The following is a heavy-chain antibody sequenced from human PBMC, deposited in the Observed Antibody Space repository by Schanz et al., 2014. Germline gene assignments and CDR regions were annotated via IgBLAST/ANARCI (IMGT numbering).Heavy chain of an antibody. V-gene: IGHV4-39*01. CDR2: IYYTGTT. Sequence: QLQLQESGPGLVKPSETLSLTCTVSGASISGSSDYWGWIRQSPGKGLEWIGNIYYTGTTYYNPSLKSRVSIPVDTSKNQVPLKLPSVTAADTAVFYCARRDNYLSAFDIWGQGTMVTVSS. CDR3: ARRDNYLSAFDI. CDR1: GASISGSSDY. D-gene: IGHD4-4*01. J-gene: IGHJ3*02.